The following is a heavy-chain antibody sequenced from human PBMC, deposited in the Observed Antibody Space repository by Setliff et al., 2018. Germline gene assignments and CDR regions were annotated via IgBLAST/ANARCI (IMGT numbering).Heavy chain of an antibody. CDR1: GGTFSSYA. J-gene: IGHJ6*02. Sequence: SVKVSCKASGGTFSSYAISWVRQAPGQGLEWMGGIIPIFGTANYAQKFQGRVTITADESTSTAYMELSSLRSEDTAVYYCARDSWGLVPAAIEGSYYYYGMDVWGQGTTVTVSS. D-gene: IGHD2-2*02. CDR2: IIPIFGTA. CDR3: ARDSWGLVPAAIEGSYYYYGMDV. V-gene: IGHV1-69*13.